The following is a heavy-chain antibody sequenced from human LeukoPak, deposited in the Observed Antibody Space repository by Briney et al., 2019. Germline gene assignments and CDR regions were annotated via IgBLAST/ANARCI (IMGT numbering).Heavy chain of an antibody. V-gene: IGHV4-4*02. Sequence: SETLSLTCAVSGGSVSSPTWWTWVRQPPGKGLEWIGEIYHSGSTNYNPSLKSRVTLSIDKSKNQFSLRVKTVTAADTAVYYCARHSSGWYDYWGQGTLVTVSS. CDR1: GGSVSSPTW. J-gene: IGHJ4*02. CDR2: IYHSGST. D-gene: IGHD6-19*01. CDR3: ARHSSGWYDY.